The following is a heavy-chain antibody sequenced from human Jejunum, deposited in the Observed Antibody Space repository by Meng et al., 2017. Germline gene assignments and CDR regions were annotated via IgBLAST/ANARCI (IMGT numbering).Heavy chain of an antibody. CDR3: ARDNDSSGYLELDY. CDR2: IYPSGYST. D-gene: IGHD3-22*01. CDR1: GYTFNSYA. J-gene: IGHJ4*02. Sequence: ASVKVSYKASGYTFNSYAMHWVRQAPGQGLEWVGIIYPSGYSTTSAQKFHARVTMTRDTSTSTVYMELSFLRSEDTAVYYCARDNDSSGYLELDYWGQGTLVTVSS. V-gene: IGHV1-46*02.